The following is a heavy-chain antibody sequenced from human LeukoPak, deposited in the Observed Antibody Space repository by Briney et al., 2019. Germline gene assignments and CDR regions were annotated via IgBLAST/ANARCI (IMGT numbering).Heavy chain of an antibody. J-gene: IGHJ3*02. Sequence: GGSLRLSCAASGFTFSSYAMHWVRQAPGKGLEYVSTISTNGGRTYYANSVKGRFTISRDNSKNTVYLQMGSLRAEDMAVCYCARERRGDDAFDIWGQGTMVTVSS. CDR3: ARERRGDDAFDI. CDR1: GFTFSSYA. D-gene: IGHD3-16*01. V-gene: IGHV3-64*01. CDR2: ISTNGGRT.